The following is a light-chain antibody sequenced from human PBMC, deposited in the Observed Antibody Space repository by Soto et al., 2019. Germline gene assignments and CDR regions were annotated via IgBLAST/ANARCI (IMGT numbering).Light chain of an antibody. CDR2: DAS. CDR3: QQSNSSPLT. V-gene: IGKV1-5*01. CDR1: QSISSW. J-gene: IGKJ4*01. Sequence: DIQMTQSPSTLSASVGDRVTITCRASQSISSWLAWYQQKPGKAPKLLIYDASSLESGVPSRFSGSGSGTEFALTISSLQPDDFASYYCQQSNSSPLTFGGGTKVEIK.